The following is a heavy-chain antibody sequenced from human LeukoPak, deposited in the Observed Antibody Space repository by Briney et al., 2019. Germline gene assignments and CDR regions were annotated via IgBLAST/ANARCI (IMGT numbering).Heavy chain of an antibody. J-gene: IGHJ4*02. V-gene: IGHV4-38-2*02. CDR3: ARATVTTGGPLDY. CDR1: GGSISSGYY. D-gene: IGHD4-17*01. Sequence: SETLSLTCTVSGGSISSGYYWGWIRQPPGKGLEWIGSIYHSGSTYYNPSLKSRVTISVDTSKNQFSLKLSSVTAADTAVYYCARATVTTGGPLDYWGQGTLVTVSS. CDR2: IYHSGST.